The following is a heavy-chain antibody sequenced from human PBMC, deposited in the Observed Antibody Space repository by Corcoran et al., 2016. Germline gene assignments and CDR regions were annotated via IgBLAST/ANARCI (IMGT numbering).Heavy chain of an antibody. J-gene: IGHJ6*02. CDR1: GYTFTGYY. D-gene: IGHD2-21*02. Sequence: QVQPVQSGAEVKKPGASVKVSCKASGYTFTGYYMHWVRQAPGPGLEWMGWINPNSGGTNYAQKFQGRVTMTRDTSISTAYMELSRLRSDDTAVYYCARDLVVGTRRYYGMDVWGQGTTVTVSS. V-gene: IGHV1-2*02. CDR2: INPNSGGT. CDR3: ARDLVVGTRRYYGMDV.